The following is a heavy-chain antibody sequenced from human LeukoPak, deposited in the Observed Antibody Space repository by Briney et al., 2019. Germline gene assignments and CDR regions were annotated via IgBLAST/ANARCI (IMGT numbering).Heavy chain of an antibody. J-gene: IGHJ4*02. CDR3: ARESEGYYYDSSGILGDY. V-gene: IGHV1-18*01. D-gene: IGHD3-22*01. CDR2: ISAYNGNT. Sequence: ASVKVSCKASGYTFTSYGISWVRQAPGQGLEWMGWISAYNGNTNYVQKLQGRVTMTTDTSTSTAYMELRSLRSDDTAVYYCARESEGYYYDSSGILGDYWGQGTLVTVSS. CDR1: GYTFTSYG.